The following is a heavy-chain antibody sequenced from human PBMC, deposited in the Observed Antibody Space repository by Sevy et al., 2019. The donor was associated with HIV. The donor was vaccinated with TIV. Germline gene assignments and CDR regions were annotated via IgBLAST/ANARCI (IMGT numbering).Heavy chain of an antibody. D-gene: IGHD5-18*01. V-gene: IGHV4-4*07. Sequence: SETLSLTCTVSGGSISSYYWSWIRQPAGKGLEWIGRIYTSGRTNYNPSPKSRVTMSADTSTNQFSLKLSSVTAADTAVYYWAGEPRGGYSDAKGDYWGQGTLVTVSS. CDR2: IYTSGRT. CDR3: AGEPRGGYSDAKGDY. J-gene: IGHJ4*02. CDR1: GGSISSYY.